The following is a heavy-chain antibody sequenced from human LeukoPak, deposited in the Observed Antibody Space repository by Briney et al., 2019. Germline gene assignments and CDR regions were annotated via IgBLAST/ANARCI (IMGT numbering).Heavy chain of an antibody. J-gene: IGHJ4*02. D-gene: IGHD1-14*01. CDR2: IWYDGSNK. CDR3: ALLANPDVDY. CDR1: GFTFSSYG. V-gene: IGHV3-33*01. Sequence: GGSLRLSCAAAGFTFSSYGMHWVRQAPGKGLEWVAVIWYDGSNKYYADSVKGRFTISRDNSKNTLYLQMNSLRAEDTAVYHCALLANPDVDYWGQGTLVTVSS.